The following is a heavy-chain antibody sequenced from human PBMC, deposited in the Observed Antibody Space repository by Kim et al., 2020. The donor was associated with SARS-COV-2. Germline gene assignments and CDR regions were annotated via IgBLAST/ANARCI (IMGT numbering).Heavy chain of an antibody. CDR1: GGSISSYY. D-gene: IGHD2-15*01. CDR3: ASMFGHCSGGSCSEGDYYYYYGMDV. CDR2: IYYSGST. V-gene: IGHV4-59*01. Sequence: SETLSLTCTVSGGSISSYYWSWIRQPPGKGLEWIGYIYYSGSTNYNPSLKSRVTISVDTSKNKFSLKLSSVTAADTAVYYCASMFGHCSGGSCSEGDYYYYYGMDVWGQGTTVTVSS. J-gene: IGHJ6*02.